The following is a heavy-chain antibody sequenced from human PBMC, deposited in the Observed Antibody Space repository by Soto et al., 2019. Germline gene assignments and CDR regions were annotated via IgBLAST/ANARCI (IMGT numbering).Heavy chain of an antibody. Sequence: GSLRLSCTASGFTFSDSWMTWVRQAPGKGLEWVARIKPDESEKKYADSVKGRFSISRDNAKNSMYLQMGSLRGEDTAVYYCARGGSNYASWGQGTLVTV. J-gene: IGHJ5*02. CDR1: GFTFSDSW. D-gene: IGHD4-4*01. V-gene: IGHV3-7*01. CDR2: IKPDESEK. CDR3: ARGGSNYAS.